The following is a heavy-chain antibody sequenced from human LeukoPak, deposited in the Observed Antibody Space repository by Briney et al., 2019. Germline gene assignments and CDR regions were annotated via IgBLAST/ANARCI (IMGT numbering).Heavy chain of an antibody. CDR3: ARDSGTYYYYYMDV. J-gene: IGHJ6*03. CDR1: GFTFSNYW. D-gene: IGHD1-26*01. V-gene: IGHV3-74*01. Sequence: PGGSLRLSCVAFGFTFSNYWMYWVRQAPGKGLVWVSRINTDGSTTSYADSVKGRFTISRDNAKNTLYLQMNSLRAEDTAVYYCARDSGTYYYYYMDVWGKGTTVTVSS. CDR2: INTDGSTT.